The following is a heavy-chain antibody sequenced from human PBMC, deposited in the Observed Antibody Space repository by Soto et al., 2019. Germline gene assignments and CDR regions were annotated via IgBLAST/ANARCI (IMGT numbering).Heavy chain of an antibody. CDR2: LTPSGGET. CDR3: AHPRGYGVFDAYDI. Sequence: EAQLLESGGGLVRPGGYLRLSCVASGFTFSTYAMSWVRQAPGKGLEWVSALTPSGGETYYANSAKGRFTISRDNSMNALYLQMNSLRIEDTAVYYCAHPRGYGVFDAYDIWGQGTMVTVSS. V-gene: IGHV3-23*01. CDR1: GFTFSTYA. J-gene: IGHJ3*02. D-gene: IGHD4-17*01.